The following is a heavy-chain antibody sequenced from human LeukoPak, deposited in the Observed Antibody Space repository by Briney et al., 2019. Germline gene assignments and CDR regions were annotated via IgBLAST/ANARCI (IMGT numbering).Heavy chain of an antibody. CDR2: MNPNSGNT. Sequence: GASVKVSCKASGYTFSSYDINGVRQATGQGREWMGWMNPNSGNTGYAQKFQGRVTMTRNTSISTAYMELSSLRSEDTAMYYCARGRNQRDLRLLLYWGEGTLVTVSS. D-gene: IGHD1-14*01. J-gene: IGHJ4*02. V-gene: IGHV1-8*01. CDR3: ARGRNQRDLRLLLY. CDR1: GYTFSSYD.